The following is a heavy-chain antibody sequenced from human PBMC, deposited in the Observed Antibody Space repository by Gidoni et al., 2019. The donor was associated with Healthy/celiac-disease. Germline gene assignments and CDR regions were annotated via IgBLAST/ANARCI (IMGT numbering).Heavy chain of an antibody. J-gene: IGHJ2*01. Sequence: EVHLLESGGGLVQPGRSLRLSSAASRFTFDASAMHWVRQAPGKGLEWGSGISWNSGSIGYADSVKGRFTISRDNAKNSLYLQMNSLRAEDTALYYCAKGAYSSGWYHRIPGYLDLWGRGTLGTVSS. V-gene: IGHV3-9*01. D-gene: IGHD6-19*01. CDR1: RFTFDASA. CDR3: AKGAYSSGWYHRIPGYLDL. CDR2: ISWNSGSI.